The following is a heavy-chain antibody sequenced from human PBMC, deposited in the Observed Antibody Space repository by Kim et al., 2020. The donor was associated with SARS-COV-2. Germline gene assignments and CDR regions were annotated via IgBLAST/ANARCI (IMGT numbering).Heavy chain of an antibody. CDR2: INSDGSST. CDR1: GFTFSSYW. Sequence: GGSLRLSCAASGFTFSSYWMHWVRQAPGKGLVWVSRINSDGSSTSYADSVKGRFTISRDNAKNTLYLQMNSLRAEDTAVYYCAGQLPRDAFGIWGQGTMVTVSS. D-gene: IGHD1-1*01. CDR3: AGQLPRDAFGI. J-gene: IGHJ3*02. V-gene: IGHV3-74*01.